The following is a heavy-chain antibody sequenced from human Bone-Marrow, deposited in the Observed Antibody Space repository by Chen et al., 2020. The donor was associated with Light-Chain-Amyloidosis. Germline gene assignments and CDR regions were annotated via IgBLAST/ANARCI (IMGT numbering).Heavy chain of an antibody. CDR2: INGDGSST. V-gene: IGHV3-74*01. J-gene: IGHJ4*02. CDR3: ARAYCSGDSCPNSLGY. Sequence: EVQLVESGGGLVQPGGSLRLSCSASGFTFSSYWMHWVRQAPGKGLVWVSRINGDGSSTSYADSVKCRFTISRDNAKNTLYLQMNSLRAEDTAVYYCARAYCSGDSCPNSLGYWGQGTLVTVSS. D-gene: IGHD2-15*01. CDR1: GFTFSSYW.